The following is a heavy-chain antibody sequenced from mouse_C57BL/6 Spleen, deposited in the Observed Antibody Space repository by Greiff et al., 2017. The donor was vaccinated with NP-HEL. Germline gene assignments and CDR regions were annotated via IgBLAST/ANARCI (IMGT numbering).Heavy chain of an antibody. CDR3: ARGGYSNYPWFAY. D-gene: IGHD2-5*01. J-gene: IGHJ3*01. CDR1: GYTFTSYW. Sequence: VQLQQSGAELVMPGASVKLSCKASGYTFTSYWMHWVKQRPGQGLEWIGEIDPSDSYTNYNQKFKGKSTLTVDKSSSTAYMQLSSLTSEDSAFYYWARGGYSNYPWFAYWGQGTLVTVSA. CDR2: IDPSDSYT. V-gene: IGHV1-69*01.